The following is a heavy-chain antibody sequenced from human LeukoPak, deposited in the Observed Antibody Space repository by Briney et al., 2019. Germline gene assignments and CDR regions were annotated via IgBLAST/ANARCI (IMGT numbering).Heavy chain of an antibody. D-gene: IGHD3-10*01. Sequence: SETLSLTCTVSGGSISSYYWSWIRQPAGKGLEWIGRIYTSGSTNYNPSLKGRVTMSVDTSKNQFSLELSSVTAADTAVYYCATGDYYGSGSSNYWGQGTLVTVSS. CDR1: GGSISSYY. V-gene: IGHV4-4*07. CDR3: ATGDYYGSGSSNY. CDR2: IYTSGST. J-gene: IGHJ4*02.